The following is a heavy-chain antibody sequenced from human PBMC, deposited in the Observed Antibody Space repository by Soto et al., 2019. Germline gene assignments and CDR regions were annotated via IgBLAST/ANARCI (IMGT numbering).Heavy chain of an antibody. J-gene: IGHJ6*03. CDR2: IYYSGST. V-gene: IGHV4-59*01. D-gene: IGHD2-2*01. Sequence: SETLSLTCTVAGGSISSYYWSWIRQPPGKGLEWIGYIYYSGSTDYNPSLKGRVTISVDRSKNQFSLKLSSVTAADTAVYYCARASLGYCTSTSCYVYYYYMDVWGKGTTVTVSS. CDR3: ARASLGYCTSTSCYVYYYYMDV. CDR1: GGSISSYY.